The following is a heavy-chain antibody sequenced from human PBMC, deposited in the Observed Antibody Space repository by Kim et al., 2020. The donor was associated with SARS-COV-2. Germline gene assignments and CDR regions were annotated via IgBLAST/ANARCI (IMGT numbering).Heavy chain of an antibody. D-gene: IGHD3-22*01. CDR3: ASTTYYYDSSGYYTTLYYYYYGMDV. Sequence: SETLSLTCTVSGGSISSSSYYCGWIRQPPGKGLEWIGSIYYSGSTYYNPSLKSRVTISVDTSKNQFSLKLSSVTAADTVVYYCASTTYYYDSSGYYTTLYYYYYGMDVWGQGTTFTVSS. J-gene: IGHJ6*02. CDR2: IYYSGST. CDR1: GGSISSSSYY. V-gene: IGHV4-39*01.